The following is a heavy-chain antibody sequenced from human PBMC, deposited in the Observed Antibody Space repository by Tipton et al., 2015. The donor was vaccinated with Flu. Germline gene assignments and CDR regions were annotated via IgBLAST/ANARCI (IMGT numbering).Heavy chain of an antibody. J-gene: IGHJ4*02. D-gene: IGHD3-10*02. CDR3: ARLSYYDVDLKNFYFDY. CDR1: SGSIRSTNYF. Sequence: TLSLTCTVSSGSIRSTNYFCAWIRQPPGKRLELIGSLYPSGTPYYNPSLKSRVTISVDTSKSQFSLKLRSVTAADTAVYYCARLSYYDVDLKNFYFDYWGQGALVTVSS. V-gene: IGHV4-39*01. CDR2: LYPSGTP.